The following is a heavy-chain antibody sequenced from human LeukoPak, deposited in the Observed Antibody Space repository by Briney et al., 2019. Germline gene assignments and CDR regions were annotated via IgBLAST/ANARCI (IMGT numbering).Heavy chain of an antibody. CDR1: GFTFSSYS. V-gene: IGHV3-21*01. CDR3: ARDRSGSDYGMDA. D-gene: IGHD3-10*01. CDR2: ISSSSSYI. Sequence: GGSLRLSCAASGFTFSSYSMNWVRQAPGKGLEWVSSISSSSSYIYYADSVKGRFTISRDNAKNSLYLQMNSLRAEDTAVYYCARDRSGSDYGMDAWGKGTTVTVSS. J-gene: IGHJ6*04.